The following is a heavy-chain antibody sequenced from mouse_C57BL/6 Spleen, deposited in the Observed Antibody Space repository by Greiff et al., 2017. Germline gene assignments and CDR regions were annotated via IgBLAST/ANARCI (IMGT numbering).Heavy chain of an antibody. CDR2: SSPRSGNT. CDR3: ARWKGNYYGSSYAMDY. Sequence: VQLQQSGAELARPGASVKLSCKASGYTFTSYGISWVKQRTGKGLEWIGESSPRSGNTFYNEKFKGKATLTADKSSSTAYMELRSLTSEDSAVYVCARWKGNYYGSSYAMDYWGQGTSVTVAS. V-gene: IGHV1-81*01. J-gene: IGHJ4*01. D-gene: IGHD1-1*01. CDR1: GYTFTSYG.